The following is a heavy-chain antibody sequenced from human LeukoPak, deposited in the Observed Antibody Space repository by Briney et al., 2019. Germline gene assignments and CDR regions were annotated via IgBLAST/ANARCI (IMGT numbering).Heavy chain of an antibody. CDR3: ASNYYDSSGYQFVGAFDI. Sequence: SETLSLTCAVSGGSISSSNWWNWVRQPPGKGLEWTGEIYHSGSTNYNPSLKSRVTISVDKSKNQFSLKLSSVTAADTAVYYCASNYYDSSGYQFVGAFDIWGQGTMVTVSS. V-gene: IGHV4-4*02. J-gene: IGHJ3*02. CDR2: IYHSGST. CDR1: GGSISSSNW. D-gene: IGHD3-22*01.